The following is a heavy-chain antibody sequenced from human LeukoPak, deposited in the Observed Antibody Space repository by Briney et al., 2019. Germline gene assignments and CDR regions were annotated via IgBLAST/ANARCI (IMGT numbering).Heavy chain of an antibody. CDR3: ARDYCDSSGYYDY. V-gene: IGHV4-59*01. J-gene: IGHJ4*02. CDR1: GGSIGSYY. D-gene: IGHD3-22*01. Sequence: PSETLSLTCTVSGGSIGSYYWSWIRQPPGKGLEWIGYIYYSGSTNYNPSLKSRVTISVDTSKNQFSLKLSSVTAADTAVYYCARDYCDSSGYYDYWGQGTLVTVSS. CDR2: IYYSGST.